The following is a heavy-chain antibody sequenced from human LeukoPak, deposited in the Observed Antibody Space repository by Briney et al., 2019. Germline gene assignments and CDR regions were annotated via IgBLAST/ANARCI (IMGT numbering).Heavy chain of an antibody. Sequence: PSETLSLTCTVSGGSISAYYWSWIRQPAGKGLEWIGLIYTSGSTTYNPSLKSRVTMSVDTSKNQFSLKLTSVTAADTAVYYCARDPYYYGPGSYSPLDYWGQGTLVTVSS. J-gene: IGHJ4*02. CDR1: GGSISAYY. V-gene: IGHV4-4*07. CDR2: IYTSGST. CDR3: ARDPYYYGPGSYSPLDY. D-gene: IGHD3-10*01.